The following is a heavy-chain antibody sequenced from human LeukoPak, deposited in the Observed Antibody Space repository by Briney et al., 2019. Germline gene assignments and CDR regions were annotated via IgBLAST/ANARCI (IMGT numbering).Heavy chain of an antibody. D-gene: IGHD2-15*01. CDR3: ATLRLSDHFDY. Sequence: GGSLRLSCAASGFTFSSYAMNWVRLSAGKGLEWVSAITDNGNTTYYADSVKGRFTISRDNSKNALYLQMNSLRAEDTAVYYCATLRLSDHFDYWGQGTLVTVSS. V-gene: IGHV3-23*05. J-gene: IGHJ4*02. CDR1: GFTFSSYA. CDR2: ITDNGNTT.